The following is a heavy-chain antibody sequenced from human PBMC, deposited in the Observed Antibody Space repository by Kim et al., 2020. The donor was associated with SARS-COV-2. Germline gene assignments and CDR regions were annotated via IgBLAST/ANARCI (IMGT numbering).Heavy chain of an antibody. CDR2: ISAYNGNT. J-gene: IGHJ2*01. V-gene: IGHV1-18*01. CDR1: GYTFTSYG. Sequence: ASVKVSCKASGYTFTSYGISWVRQAPGQGLEWMGWISAYNGNTNYAQKLQGRVTMTTDTSTSTAYMELRSLRSDDTAVYYCARAPLGPGLKGELPRGYFDLWGRGTLVTVSS. D-gene: IGHD1-26*01. CDR3: ARAPLGPGLKGELPRGYFDL.